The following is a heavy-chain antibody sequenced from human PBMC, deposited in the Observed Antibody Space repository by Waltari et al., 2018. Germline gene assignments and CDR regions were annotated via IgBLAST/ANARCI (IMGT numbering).Heavy chain of an antibody. J-gene: IGHJ4*02. CDR2: IYTSGST. CDR1: GGSISSGSYY. CDR3: ARGRRTPYGAHFDY. D-gene: IGHD4-17*01. Sequence: QVQLQESGPGLVKPSQTLSLTCTVSGGSISSGSYYWSWIRQPAGKGLAWIGYIYTSGSTNYNPSPKSRVTISVDTSKNQFSLKLSSVTAADTAVYYCARGRRTPYGAHFDYWGQGTLVTVSS. V-gene: IGHV4-61*09.